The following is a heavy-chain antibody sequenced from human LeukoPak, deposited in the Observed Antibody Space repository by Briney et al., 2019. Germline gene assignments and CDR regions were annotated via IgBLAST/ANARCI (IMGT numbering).Heavy chain of an antibody. Sequence: GGSLRLSCVASGFIFTDHWMSWVRQAPGKGLDWVANIKEDESAKFYGDSVRGRFTISRDNAKNSVYLEMNNLRVEDTAVYYCARAVDVADYWGRGTLVTVSS. D-gene: IGHD3-16*01. J-gene: IGHJ4*02. CDR3: ARAVDVADY. CDR2: IKEDESAK. CDR1: GFIFTDHW. V-gene: IGHV3-7*01.